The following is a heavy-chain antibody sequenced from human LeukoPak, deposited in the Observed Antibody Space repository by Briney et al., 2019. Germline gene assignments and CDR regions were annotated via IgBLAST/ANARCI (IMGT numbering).Heavy chain of an antibody. CDR2: INKDGSEE. V-gene: IGHV3-7*03. J-gene: IGHJ4*02. CDR3: ARWPHCQDF. CDR1: GFTFGDYA. Sequence: PGGSLRLSCTASGFTFGDYAMSWVRQAPGKGLEWVANINKDGSEEKYVDSVKGRFTISRDNAKNSLYLQMSSLRADDTAVYYCARWPHCQDFWGRGTRVTVAS.